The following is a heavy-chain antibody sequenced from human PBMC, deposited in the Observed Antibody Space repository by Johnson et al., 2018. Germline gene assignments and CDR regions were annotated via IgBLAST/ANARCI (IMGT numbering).Heavy chain of an antibody. Sequence: QVQLQQLGAGLLKPSETLSLICAVSGGSFSDYYWSWIRQSPGKGLEWLGEIDHSGSTNHTPSLKSRVTISVDTSKNQRSLKLTSVTAADTAVYYCARGWYPRGYWGQGNLVTVSS. D-gene: IGHD6-13*01. CDR3: ARGWYPRGY. V-gene: IGHV4-34*01. CDR1: GGSFSDYY. CDR2: IDHSGST. J-gene: IGHJ1*01.